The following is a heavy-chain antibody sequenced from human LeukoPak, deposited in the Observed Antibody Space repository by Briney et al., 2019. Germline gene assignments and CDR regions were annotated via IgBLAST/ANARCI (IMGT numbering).Heavy chain of an antibody. V-gene: IGHV4-39*07. Sequence: SETLSLTCTVSGGSISSSSYYWGWIRQPPGKGLEWIGSIYYSGSTYYNPSLKSRVTISVDTSKNQFSLKLSSVTAADTAVYYCARGSGYFDWTISDGDLDYWGQGTLVTVSS. J-gene: IGHJ4*02. CDR1: GGSISSSSYY. CDR3: ARGSGYFDWTISDGDLDY. D-gene: IGHD3-9*01. CDR2: IYYSGST.